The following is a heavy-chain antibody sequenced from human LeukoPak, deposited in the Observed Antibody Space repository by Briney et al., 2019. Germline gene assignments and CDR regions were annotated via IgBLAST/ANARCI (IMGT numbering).Heavy chain of an antibody. J-gene: IGHJ4*02. CDR2: ISGSGGST. CDR1: GFTFSSYA. Sequence: GGSLRLSCAVSGFTFSSYAMSWVRQAPGKGLEWVWAISGSGGSTYYADSVKGRFTISNDNSKHTLYLQMNSLRAEDTAVYYCAKDLFDSSSWYTSPPDYWGQGTLVTVSS. D-gene: IGHD6-13*01. V-gene: IGHV3-23*01. CDR3: AKDLFDSSSWYTSPPDY.